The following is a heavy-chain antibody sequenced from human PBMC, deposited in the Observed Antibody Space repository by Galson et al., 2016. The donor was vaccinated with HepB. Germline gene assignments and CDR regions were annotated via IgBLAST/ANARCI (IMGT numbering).Heavy chain of an antibody. Sequence: QSGAEVKKPGESLKISCKASGRTLNTYTISWVRQAPGQGLEWMGRIIPVLPITNYAEKFQGRVTITADKSTSTAYMELSSLTSEDTAVYYCAGNPGISHKYYYYGMDVWGNGTTVTVSS. V-gene: IGHV1-69*02. D-gene: IGHD1-14*01. CDR2: IIPVLPIT. CDR1: GRTLNTYT. CDR3: AGNPGISHKYYYYGMDV. J-gene: IGHJ6*04.